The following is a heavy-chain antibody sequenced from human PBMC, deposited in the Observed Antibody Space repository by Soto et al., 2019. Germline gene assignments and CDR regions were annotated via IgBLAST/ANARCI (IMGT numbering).Heavy chain of an antibody. CDR3: ARHLLRRVTSNGMDV. V-gene: IGHV5-51*01. CDR2: LYPGDSDT. Sequence: PRESLKISCKCSGYSFTSYWIAWVRQMPGKGLEWMGILYPGDSDTRYSPSFQGQVTISADKSISTAYLQWSSLKASDTAIYYCARHLLRRVTSNGMDVWGQGTTVTV. CDR1: GYSFTSYW. J-gene: IGHJ6*02. D-gene: IGHD3-10*01.